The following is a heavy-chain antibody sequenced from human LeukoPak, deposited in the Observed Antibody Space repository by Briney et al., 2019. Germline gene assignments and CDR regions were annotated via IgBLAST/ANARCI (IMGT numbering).Heavy chain of an antibody. CDR3: ARDTGYGSFFDY. CDR2: ISAYNGNT. D-gene: IGHD5-18*01. CDR1: GYTFTGYY. Sequence: GASVKVSCKASGYTFTGYYMHWVRQAPGQGLEWMGWISAYNGNTNYAQKLQGRVTMTTDTSTSTAYMELRSLRSDDTAVYYCARDTGYGSFFDYWGQGTLVTVSS. J-gene: IGHJ4*02. V-gene: IGHV1-18*04.